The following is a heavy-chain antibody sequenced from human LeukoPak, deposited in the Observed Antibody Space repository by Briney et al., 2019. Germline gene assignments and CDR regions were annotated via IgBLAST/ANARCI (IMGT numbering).Heavy chain of an antibody. V-gene: IGHV4-59*01. CDR1: GGSISSYY. J-gene: IGHJ6*03. CDR3: ARTPAIRFLEWSSVYYYYMDV. D-gene: IGHD3-3*01. CDR2: IYSSGST. Sequence: SETLSLTCTVSGGSISSYYWSWIRQPPGKGLEWIGYIYSSGSTNYNPSLKSRVTISVDTSKNQFSLKLSSVTAADTAVYYCARTPAIRFLEWSSVYYYYMDVWGKGTTVTVSS.